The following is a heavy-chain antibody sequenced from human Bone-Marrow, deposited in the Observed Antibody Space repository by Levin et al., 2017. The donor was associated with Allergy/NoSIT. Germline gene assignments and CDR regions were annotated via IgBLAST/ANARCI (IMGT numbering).Heavy chain of an antibody. CDR2: ISSSSSYI. CDR3: ARGYDNYYYYCGMDV. J-gene: IGHJ6*02. Sequence: SCAVSGFKFISYTMNWVRQAPGKGLEWVSSISSSSSYIYYADSVKGRFTSSRDNAKNSLFLHMNSLRAEDTAMYYCARGYDNYYYYCGMDVWGQGTTVTVSS. D-gene: IGHD5-12*01. V-gene: IGHV3-21*04. CDR1: GFKFISYT.